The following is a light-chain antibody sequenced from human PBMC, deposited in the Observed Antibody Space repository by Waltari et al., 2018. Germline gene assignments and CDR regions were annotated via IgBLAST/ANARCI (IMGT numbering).Light chain of an antibody. CDR1: QDISNY. CDR2: DAS. CDR3: QQYDNLPRYT. Sequence: IQMTQSPSSLSASVGDRVTITCQASQDISNYLNWYQQKPGKAPKLLLYDASNLETGVPAKFSGSGSGTDFTFTISSLQPEDIATYYCQQYDNLPRYTFGQGTNLEIK. J-gene: IGKJ2*01. V-gene: IGKV1-33*01.